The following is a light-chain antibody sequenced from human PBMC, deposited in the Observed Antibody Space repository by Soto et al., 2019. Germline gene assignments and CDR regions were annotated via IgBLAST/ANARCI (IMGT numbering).Light chain of an antibody. CDR2: GAS. CDR1: QSINSN. CDR3: QQYGSSPYT. J-gene: IGKJ5*01. V-gene: IGKV3-20*01. Sequence: EMVMTQSPATLSVSPGERATLSCRASQSINSNLAWYQQKPGQAPRLLIYGASSRATGIPDRFSGSGSGTDFTLTISRLEPEDFAVYYCQQYGSSPYTFGQGTRLEIK.